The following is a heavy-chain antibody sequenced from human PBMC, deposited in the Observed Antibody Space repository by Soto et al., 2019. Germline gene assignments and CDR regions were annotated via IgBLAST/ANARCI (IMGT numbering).Heavy chain of an antibody. V-gene: IGHV1-18*04. Sequence: QVQLVQSAAEVKKPGASVKVSCKASGYTFTSFGISWVRQAPGQGLEWMGWISAYNGYTHYAQKLQGRVTMTTDTSSSAAYIELGSLRSDDTAVYYCAREGGTIIRGVLNDFCGQGTLVTVSS. J-gene: IGHJ4*02. CDR3: AREGGTIIRGVLNDF. CDR1: GYTFTSFG. CDR2: ISAYNGYT. D-gene: IGHD3-10*01.